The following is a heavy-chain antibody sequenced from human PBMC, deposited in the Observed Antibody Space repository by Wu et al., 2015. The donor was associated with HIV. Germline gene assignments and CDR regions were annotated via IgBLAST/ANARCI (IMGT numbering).Heavy chain of an antibody. J-gene: IGHJ6*02. CDR2: INPSGGST. CDR1: GYTFTSYY. Sequence: QVQLVQSGAEVKKPGASVKVSCKASGYTFTSYYMHWVRQAPGQGLEWMGIINPSGGSTSYAQKFQGRVTMTRDTSTSTVYMELSSLRSEDTAVYYCARENRIAAAASPYYGMTSGAKGPTVTVSS. CDR3: ARENRIAAAASPYYGMTS. D-gene: IGHD6-13*01. V-gene: IGHV1-46*01.